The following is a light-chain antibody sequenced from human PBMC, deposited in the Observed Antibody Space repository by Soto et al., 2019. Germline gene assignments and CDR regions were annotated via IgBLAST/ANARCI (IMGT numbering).Light chain of an antibody. CDR3: QEPDFWPWR. CDR2: DAS. J-gene: IGKJ1*01. V-gene: IGKV3-11*01. CDR1: QSVNRY. Sequence: IVMKPSTATLTVSPGERATLSCWASQSVNRYLVWYQQKPGQAPRLLMHDASKRATGIPARFSGSGSGTDFTLTISILEPEDFALYCCQEPDFWPWRFAEGTKVDIK.